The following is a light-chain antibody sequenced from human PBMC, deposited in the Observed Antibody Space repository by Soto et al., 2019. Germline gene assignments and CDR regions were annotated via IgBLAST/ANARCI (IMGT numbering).Light chain of an antibody. CDR2: EVS. V-gene: IGLV2-14*03. J-gene: IGLJ1*01. CDR3: SSHTTSDTRV. CDR1: SSDVGAYDY. Sequence: QSVLTQSGSVSEFAGHPITINCNGSSSDVGAYDYVSWYQQHPDKAPRLIMYEVSYRPSGVSNRFSGSKSVNTATLTISGLQAEDEGDYYCSSHTTSDTRVFGTGSKVTVL.